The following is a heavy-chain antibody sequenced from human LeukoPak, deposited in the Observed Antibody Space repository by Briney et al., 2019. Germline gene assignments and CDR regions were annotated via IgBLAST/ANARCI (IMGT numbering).Heavy chain of an antibody. CDR1: GGSISDYY. D-gene: IGHD3-3*01. CDR3: ARGRFLDAFDI. CDR2: IYYSGST. J-gene: IGHJ3*02. V-gene: IGHV4-59*01. Sequence: SETLSLTCTVSGGSISDYYWSWIRQPPGKGLEWIGYIYYSGSTKYKPSLKSRVTISVDTSKNQFSLKLSSVTAADTAVYYCARGRFLDAFDIWGQGTMVTVSS.